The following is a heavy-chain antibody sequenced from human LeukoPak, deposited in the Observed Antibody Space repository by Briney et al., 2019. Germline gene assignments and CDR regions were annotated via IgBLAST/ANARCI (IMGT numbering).Heavy chain of an antibody. J-gene: IGHJ4*02. CDR1: GGSISSYY. Sequence: PSETLSLTCTVSGGSISSYYWSWIRQPPGKGLEWIGYIYYSGSTNYNPSLRSRVTISVDTSKHQFSLKLSSVTAADTAVYYCASSMYSSSSPDYWGQGTLVTVSS. CDR2: IYYSGST. V-gene: IGHV4-59*01. CDR3: ASSMYSSSSPDY. D-gene: IGHD6-6*01.